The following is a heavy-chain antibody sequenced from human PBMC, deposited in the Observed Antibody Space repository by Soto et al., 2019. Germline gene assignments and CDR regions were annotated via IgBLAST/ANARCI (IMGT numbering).Heavy chain of an antibody. J-gene: IGHJ6*02. V-gene: IGHV3-23*01. Sequence: EVQLLESGGDLVQPGGSLRLSCAVSGFTFSSYGMRWVRQAPGQGLEWDSSISHSGNTYYSDSVKGRFTISRDNCYNTLYFRMDSLRAEDTATYYYSTLLHNSHYNVFDVWGRWTTYTVSS. CDR3: STLLHNSHYNVFDV. CDR1: GFTFSSYG. D-gene: IGHD3-10*02. CDR2: ISHSGNT.